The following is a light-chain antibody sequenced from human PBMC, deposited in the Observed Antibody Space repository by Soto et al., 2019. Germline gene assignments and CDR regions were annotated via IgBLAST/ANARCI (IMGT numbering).Light chain of an antibody. CDR3: QHYNIYPLT. J-gene: IGKJ4*01. CDR1: QSVISW. Sequence: DIQMTQSPSTLFASVGDIVTITCRASQSVISWLAWYQQKPGKAPKLLIYKASTLESGVPSRFSGSGSGTEFTLTISSLQPDDFATYYCQHYNIYPLTFGGGTKVEIK. CDR2: KAS. V-gene: IGKV1-5*03.